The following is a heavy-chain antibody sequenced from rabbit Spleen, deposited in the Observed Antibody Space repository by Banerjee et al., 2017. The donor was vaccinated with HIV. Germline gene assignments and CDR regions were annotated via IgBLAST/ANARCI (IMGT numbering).Heavy chain of an antibody. J-gene: IGHJ6*01. V-gene: IGHV1S45*01. CDR2: INIATGKS. Sequence: EQLEESGGGLVKPEGSLTLTCKASGVSFSDKDVMCWVRQAPGKGLEWIACINIATGKSVYASWAKGRFTMSRTSSTTVTLHMTSLTAADTATYFCARDTSSSFSSYGMDLWGPGTLVTVS. CDR3: ARDTSSSFSSYGMDL. CDR1: GVSFSDKDV. D-gene: IGHD1-1*01.